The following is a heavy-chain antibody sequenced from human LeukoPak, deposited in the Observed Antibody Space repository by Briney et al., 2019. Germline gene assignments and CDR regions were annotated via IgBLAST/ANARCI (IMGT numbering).Heavy chain of an antibody. J-gene: IGHJ4*02. Sequence: SVKVSCKASGGTFSSYAISWVRQAPGQGLEWMGGIIPIFGTANYAQKFQGRVTITTDESTSTAYMELSSLRSEDTAVYYYASFYYGSGSLWGQGTLVTVSS. CDR2: IIPIFGTA. CDR3: ASFYYGSGSL. V-gene: IGHV1-69*05. D-gene: IGHD3-10*01. CDR1: GGTFSSYA.